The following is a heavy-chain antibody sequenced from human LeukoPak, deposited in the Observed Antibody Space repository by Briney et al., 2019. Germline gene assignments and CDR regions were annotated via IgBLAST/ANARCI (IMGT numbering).Heavy chain of an antibody. CDR1: GYSISSGYY. V-gene: IGHV4-38-2*01. CDR2: IYHSGST. CDR3: ASTSAYYDFWSGPGDAIDI. Sequence: SETLSLTCAVSGYSISSGYYWGWIRPPPGKGLEWIGSIYHSGSTYYNPSLKSRVTISVDTSKNQFSLKLSSVTAADTAVYYCASTSAYYDFWSGPGDAIDIWGQGTMVTVSS. J-gene: IGHJ3*02. D-gene: IGHD3-3*01.